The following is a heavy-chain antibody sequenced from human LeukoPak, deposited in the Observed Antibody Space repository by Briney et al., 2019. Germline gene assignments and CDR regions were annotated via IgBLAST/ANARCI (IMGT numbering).Heavy chain of an antibody. CDR2: LYSGGVT. CDR3: VRDLAVSSGWSDY. D-gene: IGHD6-19*01. J-gene: IGHJ4*02. V-gene: IGHV3-53*01. Sequence: GGSLRLSCAASGFTFSDYYMSWIRQAPGKGLEWVSLLYSGGVTYYADSVKGRFTISRDSSNNTLYLQMNSLRVDDMAVYYCVRDLAVSSGWSDYWGQGTLVIVSS. CDR1: GFTFSDYY.